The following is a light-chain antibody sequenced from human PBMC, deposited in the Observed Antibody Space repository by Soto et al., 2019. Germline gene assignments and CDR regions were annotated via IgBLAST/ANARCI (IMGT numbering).Light chain of an antibody. CDR2: GAS. V-gene: IGKV3D-15*01. CDR1: QSVSSN. Sequence: ETVLMQSPDTLSLSPGERVTLSCRASQSVSSNLAWYQHKPGQAPRLLIHGASTRATGVPARISGSGSGTEFTLTISSLQSEDFAVYYCQQFRNWPWTFGQGTKVDIK. J-gene: IGKJ1*01. CDR3: QQFRNWPWT.